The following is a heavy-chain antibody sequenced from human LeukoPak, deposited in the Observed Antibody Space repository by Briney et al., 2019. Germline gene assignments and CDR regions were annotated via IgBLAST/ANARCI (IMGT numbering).Heavy chain of an antibody. CDR3: ARGSDRDDFWSGYYFDY. CDR2: IYYSGNT. Sequence: TSETLSLTCSISGDSINNYYWRWIRQPPARGLEWIGYIYYSGNTNDNPSLKSRVTISVDTSKDQFSLKLSSVTAADTAVYYCARGSDRDDFWSGYYFDYWGQGTLVTVSS. CDR1: GDSINNYY. D-gene: IGHD3-3*01. V-gene: IGHV4-59*01. J-gene: IGHJ4*02.